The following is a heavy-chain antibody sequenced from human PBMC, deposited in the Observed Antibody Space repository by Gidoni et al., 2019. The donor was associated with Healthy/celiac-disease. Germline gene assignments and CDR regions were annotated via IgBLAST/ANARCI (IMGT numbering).Heavy chain of an antibody. V-gene: IGHV3-30-3*01. CDR3: AREGDYSSSWYWGAFDI. J-gene: IGHJ3*02. Sequence: QVQLVESGGGVVQPGRSLRLSCAASGFTFSSYAMHWVRHSGKGLEWVAVISYDGSNKYYADSVKGRFTISRDNSKNTLYLQMNSLRAEDTAVYYCAREGDYSSSWYWGAFDIWGQGTMVTVSS. CDR1: GFTFSSYA. CDR2: ISYDGSNK. D-gene: IGHD6-13*01.